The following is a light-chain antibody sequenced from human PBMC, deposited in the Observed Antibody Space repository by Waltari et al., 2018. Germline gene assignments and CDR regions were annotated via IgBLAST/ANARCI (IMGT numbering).Light chain of an antibody. Sequence: TQDPAVSVAVGQTVRITCQGDSLRSYHASWYQQRPGQAPKLLPYDQNNRPSGVPGRFSGSSSDNTASLTITGAQAEDEAYYYCHARDASGVGGAFGGGTKLTVL. V-gene: IGLV3-19*01. CDR3: HARDASGVGGA. CDR2: DQN. CDR1: SLRSYH. J-gene: IGLJ2*01.